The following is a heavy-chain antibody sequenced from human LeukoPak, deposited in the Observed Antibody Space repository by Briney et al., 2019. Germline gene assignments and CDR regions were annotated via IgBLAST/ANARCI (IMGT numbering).Heavy chain of an antibody. Sequence: GGPLRLSCAASGFTFSGYAMTWVRQAPGKGLEWVSSISGSGGSTFYADSVKGRLTISRDNSKNTLYLQMNSLRAEDTAVYYCAKGYDFWSGGIDYWGQGTLVTVSS. V-gene: IGHV3-23*01. CDR1: GFTFSGYA. CDR2: ISGSGGST. J-gene: IGHJ4*02. D-gene: IGHD3-3*01. CDR3: AKGYDFWSGGIDY.